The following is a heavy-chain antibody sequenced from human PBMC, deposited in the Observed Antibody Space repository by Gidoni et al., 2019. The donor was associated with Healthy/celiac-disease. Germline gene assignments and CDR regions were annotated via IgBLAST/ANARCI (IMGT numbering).Heavy chain of an antibody. CDR1: GDSVSRTIAA. Sequence: QVQLQQSGPGLVKPSQTLSLTCAISGDSVSRTIAAWNCIRQSPSRGLEWLGRTYHRSKWYHDYAVSVKSRITINPDTSKNQFSLQLNSVTPEDTAVYYCARVRYDFWSGYRPGYYYYGMDVWGQGTTVTVSS. CDR2: TYHRSKWYH. V-gene: IGHV6-1*01. J-gene: IGHJ6*02. D-gene: IGHD3-3*01. CDR3: ARVRYDFWSGYRPGYYYYGMDV.